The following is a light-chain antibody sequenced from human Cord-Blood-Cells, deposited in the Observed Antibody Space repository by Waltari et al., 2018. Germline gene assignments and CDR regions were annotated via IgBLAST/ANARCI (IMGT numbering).Light chain of an antibody. CDR3: SSYTSSSTVV. J-gene: IGLJ2*01. CDR2: EVS. V-gene: IGLV2-18*02. Sequence: QSALTQPPSVSGSPGQSVTISCTGTSSAVGSYNRFSWYHQPPGTAPKLMIYEVSNRPSGVPDRFSGSKSGNTASLTISGLQAEDEADYYCSSYTSSSTVVFGGGTKLTVL. CDR1: SSAVGSYNR.